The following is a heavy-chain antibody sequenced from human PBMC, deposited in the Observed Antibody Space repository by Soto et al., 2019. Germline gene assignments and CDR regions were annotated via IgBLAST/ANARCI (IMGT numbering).Heavy chain of an antibody. CDR1: AFTFSDHF. CDR2: SRDKAHSYTT. Sequence: EVQLVESGGGLVQPGGSLRLSCEVSAFTFSDHFIDWVRQAPGKGLEWVGRSRDKAHSYTTEYAASVKGRFTISRDDSRNSLYLQMNSLKTEDTAVYYCARNLAYGGGYTFDYWGQGNLVTVSS. J-gene: IGHJ4*02. CDR3: ARNLAYGGGYTFDY. D-gene: IGHD2-21*01. V-gene: IGHV3-72*01.